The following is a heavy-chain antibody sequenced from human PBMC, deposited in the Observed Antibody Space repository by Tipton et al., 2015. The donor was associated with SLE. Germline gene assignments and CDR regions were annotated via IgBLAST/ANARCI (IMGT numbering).Heavy chain of an antibody. D-gene: IGHD6-19*01. CDR2: AVYSGTT. J-gene: IGHJ6*02. CDR1: GDSISSSNYY. Sequence: TLSLTCIVSGDSISSSNYYWAWIRQPPGKGLEWIGTAVYSGTTTYNSSLESRVTISIDTSENQLSLNLYSVTAADTAVYYCARGRGRSSGWGQYYYYGMDVWGQGTTVTVSS. CDR3: ARGRGRSSGWGQYYYYGMDV. V-gene: IGHV4-39*07.